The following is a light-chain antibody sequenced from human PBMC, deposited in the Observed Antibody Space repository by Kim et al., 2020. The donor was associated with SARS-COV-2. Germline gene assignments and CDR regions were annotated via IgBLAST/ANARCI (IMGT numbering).Light chain of an antibody. CDR3: QQYNNWPLT. CDR1: QSVRSN. V-gene: IGKV3-15*01. J-gene: IGKJ4*01. Sequence: EIVMTQSPATLSVSPGERATLSCRASQSVRSNLAWYQQKVGQAPRLLMYGASTRATGIPARFSGSGSGTEFTLTISSLQSEDFAVYYCQQYNNWPLTFGGGTKVDIK. CDR2: GAS.